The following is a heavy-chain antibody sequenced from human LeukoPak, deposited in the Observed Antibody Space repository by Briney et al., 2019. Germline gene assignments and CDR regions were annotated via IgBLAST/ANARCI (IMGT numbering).Heavy chain of an antibody. V-gene: IGHV1-18*01. Sequence: ASVKVSCKASGYTFTSYGISWVRQAPGQGLEWMGWISAYNGNTNYAQKLQGRVTMTTDTSTSTAHMELRSLRSDDTAVYYCARDRAFYSSGWYGYWGQGTLVTVSS. CDR3: ARDRAFYSSGWYGY. D-gene: IGHD6-19*01. CDR2: ISAYNGNT. CDR1: GYTFTSYG. J-gene: IGHJ4*02.